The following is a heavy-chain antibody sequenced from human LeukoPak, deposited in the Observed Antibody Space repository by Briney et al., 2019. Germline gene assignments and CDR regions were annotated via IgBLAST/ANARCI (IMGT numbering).Heavy chain of an antibody. V-gene: IGHV3-74*01. D-gene: IGHD3-3*01. CDR3: ARDPSGDFWSGYYDY. CDR2: INSDGSST. CDR1: GFTFSSYW. J-gene: IGHJ4*02. Sequence: GGSLRLSCAASGFTFSSYWMHWVRQAPGKRLVWVSRINSDGSSTSYADSVKGRFTISRDNAKNTLYLQMNSLRAEDTAVYYCARDPSGDFWSGYYDYWGQGTLVTVSS.